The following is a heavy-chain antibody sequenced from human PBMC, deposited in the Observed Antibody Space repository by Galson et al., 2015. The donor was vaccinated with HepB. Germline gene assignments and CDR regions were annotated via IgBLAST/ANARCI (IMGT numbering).Heavy chain of an antibody. Sequence: SVKVSCKVSGYTLTELSMHWVRQAPGKGLEWMGGFDPEDGETIYAQKFQGRVTMTEDTSTNTAYMELSSLRSEDTAVYYCATVRPFGEPNRPFVYGGLGTLVTVSS. J-gene: IGHJ4*02. V-gene: IGHV1-24*01. D-gene: IGHD3-10*01. CDR2: FDPEDGET. CDR1: GYTLTELS. CDR3: ATVRPFGEPNRPFVY.